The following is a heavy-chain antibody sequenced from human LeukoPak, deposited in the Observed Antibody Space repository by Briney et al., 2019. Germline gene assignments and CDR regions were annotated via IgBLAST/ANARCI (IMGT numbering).Heavy chain of an antibody. CDR1: GYSINNYW. D-gene: IGHD2-15*01. Sequence: GESLKISCKGSGYSINNYWIGWVRQMPGKGLEWMGIIYPADSDIRYSPSFQGQVTISADKSISTAYLQWSSLKASDTAMYYCARQEYCSGGSCYTWFDPWGQGTTDTVSS. CDR2: IYPADSDI. J-gene: IGHJ5*01. CDR3: ARQEYCSGGSCYTWFDP. V-gene: IGHV5-51*01.